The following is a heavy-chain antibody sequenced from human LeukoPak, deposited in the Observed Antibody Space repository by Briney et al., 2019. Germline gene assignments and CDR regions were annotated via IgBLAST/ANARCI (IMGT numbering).Heavy chain of an antibody. Sequence: GGSLRVSCAASGFTVSSNYMSWVRQAPGKGLEWVSCIYSGGTTYYADSVKGRFTISRDNSHNTLHLQMTSLRAEDTAVYYCAKDFRVSYWGQGTLVTVSS. J-gene: IGHJ4*02. CDR2: IYSGGTT. CDR3: AKDFRVSY. CDR1: GFTVSSNY. V-gene: IGHV3-53*01.